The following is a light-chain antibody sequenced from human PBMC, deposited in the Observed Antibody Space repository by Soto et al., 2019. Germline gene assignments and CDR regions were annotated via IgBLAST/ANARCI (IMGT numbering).Light chain of an antibody. V-gene: IGKV3-15*01. J-gene: IGKJ1*01. Sequence: EIVMTQSPATLSVSPGERATLSCRASQSVGSSLAWYQKKPGQAPRLLIYGASTRATGIPARFSGSGSGTEFTLTISSLQSEYFAVYYCQQYNNWWTFGQGTRVEIK. CDR3: QQYNNWWT. CDR1: QSVGSS. CDR2: GAS.